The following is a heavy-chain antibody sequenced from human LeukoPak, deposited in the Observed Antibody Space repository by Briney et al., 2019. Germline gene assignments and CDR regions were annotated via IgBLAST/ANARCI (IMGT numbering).Heavy chain of an antibody. CDR2: IKQDGSEK. V-gene: IGHV3-7*01. CDR1: GFTFSSYW. CDR3: ARIILTRITMVRGVIGGFDY. D-gene: IGHD3-10*01. J-gene: IGHJ4*02. Sequence: GGSLRLSCAASGFTFSSYWMSWVRQAPGKGLEWVANIKQDGSEKYYVDSVKGRFTISRDNAKNSLCLQMNSLRAEDTAVYYCARIILTRITMVRGVIGGFDYWGQGTLVTVSS.